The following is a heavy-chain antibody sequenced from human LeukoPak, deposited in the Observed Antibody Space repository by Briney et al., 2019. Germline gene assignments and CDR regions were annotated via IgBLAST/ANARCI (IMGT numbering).Heavy chain of an antibody. CDR2: IYTSGST. V-gene: IGHV4-61*02. J-gene: IGHJ4*02. CDR1: GGSISTGSYY. D-gene: IGHD2-15*01. CDR3: AREMCSGGSCYSGLFDY. Sequence: TSETLSVTCTVPGGSISTGSYYWSWIRQPAGKGLEWIGRIYTSGSTNYNPSLKSRVTISVDTSKNQFSLKLSSVTAADTAVYYCAREMCSGGSCYSGLFDYWGQGTLVTVSS.